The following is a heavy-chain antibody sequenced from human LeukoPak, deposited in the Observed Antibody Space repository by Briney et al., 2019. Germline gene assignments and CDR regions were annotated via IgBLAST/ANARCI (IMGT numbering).Heavy chain of an antibody. CDR2: IYHSGST. CDR1: GYSISSGYY. D-gene: IGHD6-13*01. Sequence: SETLSLTCSVSGYSISSGYYWGWIRQPPGEGLEWIGSIYHSGSTYYNPSLKSRVTISLDTSKNQFSLKLSSVTAAATAVYYCAREKAAAPPNMDVWGKGTTVTVSS. CDR3: AREKAAAPPNMDV. V-gene: IGHV4-38-2*02. J-gene: IGHJ6*03.